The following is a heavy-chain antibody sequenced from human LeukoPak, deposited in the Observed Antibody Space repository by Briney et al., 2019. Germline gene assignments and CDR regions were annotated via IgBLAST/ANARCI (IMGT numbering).Heavy chain of an antibody. J-gene: IGHJ4*02. V-gene: IGHV4-39*01. CDR3: ATYSGSQRAFDY. CDR2: IYYSGST. CDR1: GGSISGSSYY. D-gene: IGHD1-26*01. Sequence: SETLSLTCTVSGGSISGSSYYWAWIRQPPGKGLEWIGSIYYSGSTYYNPSLKSRVSISVDTSKNQFSLKMSSVTAADTAVFYCATYSGSQRAFDYWGQGTLVTVSS.